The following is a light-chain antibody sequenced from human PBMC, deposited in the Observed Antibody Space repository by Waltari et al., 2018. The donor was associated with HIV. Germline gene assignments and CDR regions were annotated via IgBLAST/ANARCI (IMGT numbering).Light chain of an antibody. CDR2: ANN. CDR1: RSNIGAGYA. J-gene: IGLJ2*01. Sequence: QSLLTQPPSVSGAPGPRVTISCTGSRSNIGAGYALNWYHQVPGTAPKLVIYANNKRASGVPDRFSGSKFGPSASLAITGLQAEDEGTYYCQSYDSGSSGSVFGGGTKLTVL. CDR3: QSYDSGSSGSV. V-gene: IGLV1-40*01.